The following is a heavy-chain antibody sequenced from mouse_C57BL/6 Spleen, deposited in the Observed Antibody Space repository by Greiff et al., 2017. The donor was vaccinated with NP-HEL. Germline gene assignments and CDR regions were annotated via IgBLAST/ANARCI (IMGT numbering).Heavy chain of an antibody. CDR2: ISYSGST. CDR3: ARFYYGSSYGYFDV. J-gene: IGHJ1*03. CDR1: GYSITSGYD. D-gene: IGHD1-1*01. V-gene: IGHV3-1*01. Sequence: EVKRMEAGPGRGKPSQSLSRTGTVTGYSITSGYDWHWIRHFPGNKLEWMGYISYSGSTNYNPSLKSRISITHDTSKNHFFLKLNSVTTEDTATYYCARFYYGSSYGYFDVWGTGTTVTVSS.